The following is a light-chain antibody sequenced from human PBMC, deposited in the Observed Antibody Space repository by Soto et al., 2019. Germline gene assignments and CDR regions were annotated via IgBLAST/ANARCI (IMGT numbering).Light chain of an antibody. Sequence: EIVLTQSPATLSLSPGERATLSCRASQSVSSYLAWYQQKPGQAPRLLIYDASNRATGIPARFSGSGSGTDFTLNISSLEPEDFAVYYCQQRSNWPPSSLGQGTRLEIK. V-gene: IGKV3-11*01. CDR1: QSVSSY. CDR3: QQRSNWPPSS. CDR2: DAS. J-gene: IGKJ5*01.